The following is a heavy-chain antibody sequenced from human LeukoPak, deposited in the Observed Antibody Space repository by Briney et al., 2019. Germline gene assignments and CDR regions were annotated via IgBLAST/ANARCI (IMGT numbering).Heavy chain of an antibody. CDR3: AREGWGYYFDF. CDR1: GGSISSYY. J-gene: IGHJ4*02. CDR2: IYYTGTA. D-gene: IGHD7-27*01. Sequence: SETLSLTCTVSGGSISSYYWSWIRQPPGKGLEWIGYIYYTGTANYNPSLKSRLTISVDTSKNQFSLNLSSVTSADTAVYYCAREGWGYYFDFWGQGTLVTVSS. V-gene: IGHV4-59*01.